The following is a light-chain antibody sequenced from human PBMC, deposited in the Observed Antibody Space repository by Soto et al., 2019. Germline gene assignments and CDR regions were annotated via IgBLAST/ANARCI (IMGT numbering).Light chain of an antibody. V-gene: IGKV1D-12*01. J-gene: IGKJ5*01. CDR3: QQSNTFPIT. Sequence: DIQFSPYPRSLSVSVGDRVSMSCRASHGIGSWLAWYQQIPGKAPKLLIYAASTLRSGVPSRFGGSGSGTDFTLTISSLQPEDFATYFCQQSNTFPITCGKGTRREIK. CDR1: HGIGSW. CDR2: AAS.